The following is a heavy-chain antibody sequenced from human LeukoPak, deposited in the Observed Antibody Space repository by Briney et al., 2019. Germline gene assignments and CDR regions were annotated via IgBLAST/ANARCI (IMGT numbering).Heavy chain of an antibody. D-gene: IGHD3-22*01. CDR1: GGSISNYY. J-gene: IGHJ3*02. CDR2: VYYSGST. V-gene: IGHV4-59*08. Sequence: SETLSLTCTVSGGSISNYYWSWIRQPPGKGLEWIGFVYYSGSTHYNPSLESRVTISVDTSKSQFSLKLSSVTAADTAVYYCARYYYDSSGYPDAFDIWGQGTMVTVSS. CDR3: ARYYYDSSGYPDAFDI.